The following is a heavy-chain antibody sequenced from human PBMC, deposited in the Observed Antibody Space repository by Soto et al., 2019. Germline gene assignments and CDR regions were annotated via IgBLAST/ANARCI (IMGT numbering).Heavy chain of an antibody. D-gene: IGHD1-26*01. CDR3: VREDGKVGTNSAFDY. CDR2: INGRGNYI. J-gene: IGHJ4*02. CDR1: GFTFSTYT. V-gene: IGHV3-21*01. Sequence: EVQVVESGGDLVKPGGSLRLSCASSGFTFSTYTMNWVRQAPGKGLEWVSSINGRGNYIYYAKSVKGRFTISRDNAKNSLYLQMDRLRAEDTALYYCVREDGKVGTNSAFDYWGLGALVTVSS.